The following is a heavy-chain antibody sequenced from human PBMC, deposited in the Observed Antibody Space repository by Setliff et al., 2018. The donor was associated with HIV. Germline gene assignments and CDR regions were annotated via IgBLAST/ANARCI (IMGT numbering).Heavy chain of an antibody. CDR3: ATSGFYDILTGPTPGVFDI. CDR1: GYSLTELS. D-gene: IGHD3-9*01. V-gene: IGHV1-24*01. Sequence: ASVKVSCKVSGYSLTELSIHWVRQAPGEGLEWMGGFDPEDDETVYAEKFQGRVTMTEDTSTDTAYMALSSLRSEDTAMYYCATSGFYDILTGPTPGVFDIWGQGAMVTVSS. CDR2: FDPEDDET. J-gene: IGHJ3*02.